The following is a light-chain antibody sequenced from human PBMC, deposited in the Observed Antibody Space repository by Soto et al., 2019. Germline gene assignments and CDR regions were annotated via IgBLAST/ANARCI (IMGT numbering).Light chain of an antibody. CDR3: QQRSNWVYT. V-gene: IGKV3-11*01. Sequence: EIVLTQCPATVSLSPGERATLSCRASQSVSGSLAWYQQKPGQAPRLLIYDASNRATGIPARFSGSGSGTDFTLTISSLEPEDFALYYCQQRSNWVYTFGQGTKLEIK. CDR1: QSVSGS. J-gene: IGKJ2*01. CDR2: DAS.